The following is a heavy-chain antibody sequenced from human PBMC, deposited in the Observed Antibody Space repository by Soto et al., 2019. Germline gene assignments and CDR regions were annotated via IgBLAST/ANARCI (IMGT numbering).Heavy chain of an antibody. D-gene: IGHD3-16*01. CDR1: SGFTFSIHW. CDR2: IRDDGAAT. Sequence: GGSLRLSCVASSGFTFSIHWMHWVRQAPGRGLEWVSRIRDDGAATHYAGSVEGRFTISRDNSKSTLFLQMHSLRADDTAIYYCAGQLWNNDFWGQGTLVTVS. CDR3: AGQLWNNDF. J-gene: IGHJ4*02. V-gene: IGHV3-74*01.